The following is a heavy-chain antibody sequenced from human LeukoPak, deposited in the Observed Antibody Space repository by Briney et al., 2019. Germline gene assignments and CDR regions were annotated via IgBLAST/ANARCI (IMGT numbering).Heavy chain of an antibody. D-gene: IGHD4-23*01. CDR2: INPSGGST. Sequence: ASVKVSCKASGYSFSTFAMNWVRQAPGQGLEWMGIINPSGGSTSYAQKFQGRVTMTRDMSTSTDYMELSSLRSEDTAVYYCARDNSVEDTAWWFDPWGQGTLVTVSS. CDR1: GYSFSTFA. CDR3: ARDNSVEDTAWWFDP. J-gene: IGHJ5*02. V-gene: IGHV1-46*01.